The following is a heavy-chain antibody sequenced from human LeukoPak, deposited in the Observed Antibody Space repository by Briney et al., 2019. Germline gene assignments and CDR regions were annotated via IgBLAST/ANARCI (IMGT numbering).Heavy chain of an antibody. D-gene: IGHD6-13*01. CDR1: GFTLTSYE. CDR3: ARGPYISNWYVDY. CDR2: ISRTGNSI. J-gene: IGHJ4*02. Sequence: GGSLRLSCAASGFTLTSYEMNWVRLAPGKGLEWISYISRTGNSIYYADSVKGRFTVSRDSAKNSLYLQMNSLRAEDTAVYYCARGPYISNWYVDYWGQGTLVTVAS. V-gene: IGHV3-48*03.